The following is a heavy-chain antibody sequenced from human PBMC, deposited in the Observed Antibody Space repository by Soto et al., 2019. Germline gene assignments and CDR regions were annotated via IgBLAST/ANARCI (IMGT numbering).Heavy chain of an antibody. Sequence: PGGSLRLSCAASGFTFPRYGMHWVRQAPGKGLEWVAIIWFDGTTKYYGDSVKGRFTISRDNSKNTLYLQLNSLRAEDTAVYYCAKDHRRDSEGPGAYWGQGTLVTVSS. J-gene: IGHJ4*02. CDR1: GFTFPRYG. D-gene: IGHD2-8*02. CDR2: IWFDGTTK. V-gene: IGHV3-30*02. CDR3: AKDHRRDSEGPGAY.